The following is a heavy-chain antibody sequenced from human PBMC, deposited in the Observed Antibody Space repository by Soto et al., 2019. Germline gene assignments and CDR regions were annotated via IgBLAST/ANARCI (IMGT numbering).Heavy chain of an antibody. CDR1: GVSISSSSYY. D-gene: IGHD2-15*01. J-gene: IGHJ3*02. Sequence: QLQLQESGPGLVKPSETLSLTCTVSGVSISSSSYYWGWIRQPPGKGLEWIGSIYYSGSTSYNPSLKSRVTTSVDTSNNQVSLKLSSVTAADTAVYYCARHVSVVRGAFDIWGQGTMVTVSS. CDR2: IYYSGST. V-gene: IGHV4-39*01. CDR3: ARHVSVVRGAFDI.